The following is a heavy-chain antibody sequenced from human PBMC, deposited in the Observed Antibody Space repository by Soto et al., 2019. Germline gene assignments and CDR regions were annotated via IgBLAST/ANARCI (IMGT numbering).Heavy chain of an antibody. J-gene: IGHJ6*02. CDR3: ARQVCSGGSCYSGHGGMDV. V-gene: IGHV4-39*01. Sequence: SETLSLTCTVSGGSISSSSYYWGWIRQPPGKGLEWIGSIYYSGSTYYNPSLKSRVTISVDTSKNQFSLRLSSVTAADTAVYYCARQVCSGGSCYSGHGGMDVWGQGTTVTVSS. CDR1: GGSISSSSYY. D-gene: IGHD2-15*01. CDR2: IYYSGST.